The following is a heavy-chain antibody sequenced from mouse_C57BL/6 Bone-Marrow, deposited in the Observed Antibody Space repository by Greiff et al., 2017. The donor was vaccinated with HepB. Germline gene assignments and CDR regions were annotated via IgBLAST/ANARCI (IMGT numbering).Heavy chain of an antibody. CDR3: AREDGYYGFFFDY. J-gene: IGHJ2*01. CDR2: IDPSDSET. D-gene: IGHD2-3*01. CDR1: GYTFTSYW. V-gene: IGHV1-52*01. Sequence: QVQLQHPGAELVRPGSSVKLSCKASGYTFTSYWMHWVKQRPIQGLEWIGNIDPSDSETHYNQKFKDKATLTVDKSSSTAYMQLSSLTSEDSAVYYCAREDGYYGFFFDYWGQGTTLTVSS.